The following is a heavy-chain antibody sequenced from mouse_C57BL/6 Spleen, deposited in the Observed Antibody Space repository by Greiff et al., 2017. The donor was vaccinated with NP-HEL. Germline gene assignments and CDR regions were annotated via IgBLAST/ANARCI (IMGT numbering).Heavy chain of an antibody. CDR3: ARETRRGYFDV. V-gene: IGHV5-4*01. CDR2: ISDGGSYT. Sequence: EVQRVESGGGLVKPGGSLKLSCAASGFTFSSYAMSWVRQTPEKRLEWVATISDGGSYTYYPDNVKGRCTISKDNAKNNLYLQMSHLKSEDTAMYYCARETRRGYFDVWGTGTTVTVSS. CDR1: GFTFSSYA. J-gene: IGHJ1*03.